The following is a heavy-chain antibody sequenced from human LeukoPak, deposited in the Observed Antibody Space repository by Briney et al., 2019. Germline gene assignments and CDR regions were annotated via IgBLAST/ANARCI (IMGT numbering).Heavy chain of an antibody. J-gene: IGHJ4*02. CDR1: GGTFSSYA. Sequence: SVKVSCKASGGTFSSYAISWVRQAPGQGLEWMGGIIPIFGTANYAQRFQGRVTITADESTSTAYMELSSLRSEDTAVYYCARSEDIVATVPDYWGQGTLVTVSS. CDR2: IIPIFGTA. V-gene: IGHV1-69*13. D-gene: IGHD5-12*01. CDR3: ARSEDIVATVPDY.